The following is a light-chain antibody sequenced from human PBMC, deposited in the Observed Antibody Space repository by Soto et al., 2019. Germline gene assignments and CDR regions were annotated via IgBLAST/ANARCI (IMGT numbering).Light chain of an antibody. Sequence: QLVLTQSPSASASLGASVKLTCTLSSGHSNYAIEWHQHQSEKGPRYLMKLNSDGSHSKGDGTTDRFSSSSSGAERHLDIAILQSEEEGDFFCQTWGSGIVVFGGGTTLTVL. CDR1: SGHSNYA. V-gene: IGLV4-69*01. J-gene: IGLJ2*01. CDR3: QTWGSGIVV. CDR2: LNSDGSH.